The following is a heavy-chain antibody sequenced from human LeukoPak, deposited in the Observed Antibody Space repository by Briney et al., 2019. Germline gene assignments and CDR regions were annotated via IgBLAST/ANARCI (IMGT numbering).Heavy chain of an antibody. CDR3: ATESYSGSYLYAFDI. J-gene: IGHJ3*02. Sequence: ASVKVPCKASGGTFSSYAISWVRQAPGQGLEWMGGIIPIFGTANYAQKFQGRVTITADESTSTAYMELSSLRSEDTAVYYCATESYSGSYLYAFDIWGQGTMVTVSS. V-gene: IGHV1-69*13. CDR2: IIPIFGTA. CDR1: GGTFSSYA. D-gene: IGHD1-26*01.